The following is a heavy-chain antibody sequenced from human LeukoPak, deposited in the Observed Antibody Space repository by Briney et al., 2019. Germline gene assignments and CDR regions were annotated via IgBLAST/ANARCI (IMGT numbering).Heavy chain of an antibody. V-gene: IGHV3-30*18. J-gene: IGHJ3*02. D-gene: IGHD1-26*01. Sequence: GGSLRLSCAASGSTFSSYGMHWVRQAPGKGLEWVAVISYDGSNKYYADSVKGRFTISRDNSKNTLYLQMNSLRTEDTAVYYCAKSSGAYYVGAFDIWGQGTMVTASS. CDR2: ISYDGSNK. CDR3: AKSSGAYYVGAFDI. CDR1: GSTFSSYG.